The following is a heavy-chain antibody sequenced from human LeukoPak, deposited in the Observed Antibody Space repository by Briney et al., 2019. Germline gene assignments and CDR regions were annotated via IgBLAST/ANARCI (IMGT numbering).Heavy chain of an antibody. CDR3: AAFPRSSIRGVTMEPIDY. D-gene: IGHD3-10*01. J-gene: IGHJ4*02. V-gene: IGHV3-23*01. CDR2: ISGSGDTT. CDR1: GFTFSSYA. Sequence: GGSLRLTCAASGFTFSSYAMNWVRQAPGKGLEWVSGISGSGDTTYYTDSVKGRFTISRDYSKNTLHLQMNSLRLEDTAVYYCAAFPRSSIRGVTMEPIDYWGLGTLVTVSS.